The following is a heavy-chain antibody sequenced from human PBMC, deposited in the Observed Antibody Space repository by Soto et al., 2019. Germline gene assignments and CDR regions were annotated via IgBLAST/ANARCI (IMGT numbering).Heavy chain of an antibody. D-gene: IGHD2-21*01. CDR2: VSSGNRVI. J-gene: IGHJ5*02. Sequence: EVQLVESGGGLVQTGGSLRLSCAASGFTFSRYSINWVRQAPGKGLEWLSYVSSGNRVINYAHSVKGRFTVFRDEAKNSVYLQMNSLRDEDTAMYYCARDRGTDGYDPWGQGTLVTVAS. CDR3: ARDRGTDGYDP. V-gene: IGHV3-48*02. CDR1: GFTFSRYS.